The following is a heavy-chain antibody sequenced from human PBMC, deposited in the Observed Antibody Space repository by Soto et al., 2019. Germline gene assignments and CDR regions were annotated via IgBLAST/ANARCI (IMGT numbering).Heavy chain of an antibody. V-gene: IGHV3-53*01. Sequence: EVQLVESGGGLIQPGGSLRLSCAVSGFTVSNNYMSWVRQAPGKGLEGVSVIYSGGYTAYGDSVKGRFTISRDNSKNTTNPQMNRQEAHPPAVYYCATQPGGGGYWGQGTLVTVSS. CDR1: GFTVSNNY. CDR2: IYSGGYT. J-gene: IGHJ4*02. D-gene: IGHD2-2*01. CDR3: ATQPGGGGY.